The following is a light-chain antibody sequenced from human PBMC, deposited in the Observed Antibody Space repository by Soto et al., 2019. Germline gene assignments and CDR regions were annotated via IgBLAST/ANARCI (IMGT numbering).Light chain of an antibody. Sequence: DVQLTLSPSFLSASVGDRVTITCRASQGIGSYLAWYQQKPGRAPKLLIYAASTLQSGVPSRFSGSGSGTAFTLTISSLQPEDFATYYCQQLYSFPVTFGQGTKLESK. CDR3: QQLYSFPVT. V-gene: IGKV1-9*01. CDR1: QGIGSY. J-gene: IGKJ2*01. CDR2: AAS.